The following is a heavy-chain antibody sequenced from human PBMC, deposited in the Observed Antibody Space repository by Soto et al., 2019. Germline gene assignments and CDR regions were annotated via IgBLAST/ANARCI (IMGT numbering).Heavy chain of an antibody. J-gene: IGHJ4*02. CDR3: ARDSLAYEVIEGTVY. V-gene: IGHV3-23*01. CDR1: GFTFSSYA. Sequence: EVQLLESGGGLIHPGGSLKLSCRASGFTFSSYAMSWLRQAPGKGLEWVSSITNNGDDTYYADSVKGRFTISRDNSENTLYLELDSLRPADTAVYYCARDSLAYEVIEGTVYWGQGTRVTVSS. CDR2: ITNNGDDT. D-gene: IGHD2-21*01.